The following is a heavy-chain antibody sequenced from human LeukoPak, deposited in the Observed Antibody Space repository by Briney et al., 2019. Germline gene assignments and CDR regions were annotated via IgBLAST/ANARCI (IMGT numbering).Heavy chain of an antibody. V-gene: IGHV5-51*01. J-gene: IGHJ3*02. CDR1: GYSFADYW. CDR2: IYPGDSDT. Sequence: GESLKISCKGSGYSFADYWIGWVRQMPGKGLEWMGIIYPGDSDTRYDLSFQGQVTISADKSSSTAYLHWSSLKAADSAVFYCARLFGCRSPVDDAFDMWGQGTKVTVSP. D-gene: IGHD3-3*01. CDR3: ARLFGCRSPVDDAFDM.